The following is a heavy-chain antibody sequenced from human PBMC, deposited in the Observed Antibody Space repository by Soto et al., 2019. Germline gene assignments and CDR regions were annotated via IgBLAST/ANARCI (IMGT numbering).Heavy chain of an antibody. CDR2: LNPKSGAT. D-gene: IGHD6-19*01. CDR1: GYTFNAYY. V-gene: IGHV1-2*02. Sequence: QAQVEQSGAEVKKPGASVKVSCQSSGYTFNAYYIPWVRQAPGQGLEWMGWLNPKSGATNYAQNFRGRVSMTRDSSTITVYRELTRLTADDTAVYYCTRWGTPYSSWNFYFNGMDVWGPGTTVTVAS. CDR3: TRWGTPYSSWNFYFNGMDV. J-gene: IGHJ6*02.